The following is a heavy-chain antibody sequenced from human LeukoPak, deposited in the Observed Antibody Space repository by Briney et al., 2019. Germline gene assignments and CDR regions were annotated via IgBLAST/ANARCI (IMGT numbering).Heavy chain of an antibody. J-gene: IGHJ4*02. V-gene: IGHV4-34*01. CDR1: GXSFSGYY. Sequence: SETLSLTCAVYGXSFSGYYWSWIRQPPGKGLEWIGEINHSGSTNYNPSLKSRVTISVDTSKNQFSLKLSSVTAADTAVYYCARAGGSGRNYGIYWGQGTLVTVSS. CDR3: ARAGGSGRNYGIY. D-gene: IGHD1-26*01. CDR2: INHSGST.